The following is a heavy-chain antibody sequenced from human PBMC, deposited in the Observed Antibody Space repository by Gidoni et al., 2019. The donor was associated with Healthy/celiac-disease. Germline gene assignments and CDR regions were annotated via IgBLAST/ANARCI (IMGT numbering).Heavy chain of an antibody. CDR2: TRNKANSYTT. D-gene: IGHD2-8*02. J-gene: IGHJ4*02. Sequence: EVQLVESGGGLVQPGGSLRLSCAASGFTFSDHYMDWVRQAPGKGLEWVGRTRNKANSYTTEYAASVKGRFTISRDDSKNSLYLQMNSLKTEDTAVYYCARVLGVGADYWGQGTLVTVSS. V-gene: IGHV3-72*01. CDR3: ARVLGVGADY. CDR1: GFTFSDHY.